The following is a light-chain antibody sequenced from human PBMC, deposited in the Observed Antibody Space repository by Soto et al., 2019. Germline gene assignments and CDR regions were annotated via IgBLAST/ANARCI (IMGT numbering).Light chain of an antibody. CDR3: CSYAGSSTVDVV. J-gene: IGLJ2*01. CDR2: EGS. CDR1: SSDVGSYNL. V-gene: IGLV2-23*01. Sequence: QSALTQPASVSGSPGQSITISCTGTSSDVGSYNLVSWYQQHPGKAPKLMIYEGSKRPSGVSNRFSGSKSGNTASLTISGLHAEDEADYYCCSYAGSSTVDVVFGGGTKLTVL.